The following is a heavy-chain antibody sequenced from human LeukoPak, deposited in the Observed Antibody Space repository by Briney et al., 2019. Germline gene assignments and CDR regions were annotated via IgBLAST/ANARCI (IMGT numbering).Heavy chain of an antibody. CDR2: IYSSGST. CDR3: ARVLIAAAGFL. Sequence: PSETLSLTCTVSGGSISSGSYYWSWIRQPAGKGLEWIGRIYSSGSTNYNPSLKSRVTISLDTSKNQFSLKLSSVTAADTAVYYCARVLIAAAGFLWGQGTLVTVSS. D-gene: IGHD6-13*01. J-gene: IGHJ4*02. V-gene: IGHV4-61*02. CDR1: GGSISSGSYY.